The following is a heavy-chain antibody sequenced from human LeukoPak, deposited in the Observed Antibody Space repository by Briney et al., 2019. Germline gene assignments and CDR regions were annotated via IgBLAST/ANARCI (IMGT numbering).Heavy chain of an antibody. J-gene: IGHJ5*02. D-gene: IGHD2-2*01. CDR2: ISAYNGNT. V-gene: IGHV1-18*01. Sequence: VASVKVSCKVSGYTLTELSMHWVRQAPGQGLEWMGWISAYNGNTNYAQNLQGRVTMTIDTSTTTAYMELRSLRSDDTAVYYCARGGVRYCSSTSCPYNWFDPWGQGTLVTVSS. CDR1: GYTLTELS. CDR3: ARGGVRYCSSTSCPYNWFDP.